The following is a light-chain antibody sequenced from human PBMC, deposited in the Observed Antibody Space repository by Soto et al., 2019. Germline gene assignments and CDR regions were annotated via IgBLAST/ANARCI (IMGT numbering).Light chain of an antibody. CDR3: QQYGSSPPYT. J-gene: IGKJ2*01. Sequence: EVVLTQSPGTLSLSPGERATLSCRASQSVSNKYLAWYQQKPGQAPRLLIFGSSDRATGIPDRFSGSGSGTYFTLTISRLEAEDFAVYYCQQYGSSPPYTFGEGTKLEIK. CDR2: GSS. V-gene: IGKV3-20*01. CDR1: QSVSNKY.